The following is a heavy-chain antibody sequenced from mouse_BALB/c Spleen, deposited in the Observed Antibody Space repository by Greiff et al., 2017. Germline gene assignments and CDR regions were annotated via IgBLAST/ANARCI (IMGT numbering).Heavy chain of an antibody. D-gene: IGHD2-14*01. CDR2: ISYSGST. J-gene: IGHJ1*01. Sequence: EVKLVESGPGLVKPSQSLSLTCTVTGYSITSDYAWNWIRQFPGNKLEWMGYISYSGSTSYNPSLKSRISITRDTSKNQFFLQLNSVTTEDTATYYCARGQVRRRGYFDVWGAGTTVTVSS. V-gene: IGHV3-2*02. CDR3: ARGQVRRRGYFDV. CDR1: GYSITSDYA.